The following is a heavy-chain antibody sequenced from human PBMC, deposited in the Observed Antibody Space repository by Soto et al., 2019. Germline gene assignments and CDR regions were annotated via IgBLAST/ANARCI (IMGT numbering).Heavy chain of an antibody. CDR2: INGDGSIT. Sequence: GGSLRLSCAASGFTFSSYWMHWVRQVPEKGLVWVSRINGDGSITNYADAVKGRVTISRDNVKNTLYLQMNSLRAEAPPVYYCVRHPRGPGGSYGPDYWGQGTLVTVS. CDR3: VRHPRGPGGSYGPDY. V-gene: IGHV3-74*01. J-gene: IGHJ4*02. D-gene: IGHD3-16*01. CDR1: GFTFSSYW.